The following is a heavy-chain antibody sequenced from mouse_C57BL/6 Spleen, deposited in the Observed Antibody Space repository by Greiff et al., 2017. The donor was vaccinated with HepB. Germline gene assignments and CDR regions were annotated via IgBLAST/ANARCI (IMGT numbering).Heavy chain of an antibody. CDR1: GFTFSDHG. V-gene: IGHV5-17*01. J-gene: IGHJ4*01. D-gene: IGHD1-1*01. CDR3: ARLTTVVARMDY. Sequence: VQLKESGGGLVKPGGSLKLSCAASGFTFSDHGMHWVRQAPEKGLEWVAYISTGSSNIYYADTVKGRYTISRDNAKNTIFLQMTSLRSEDTAMYDCARLTTVVARMDYWGQGTSVTVSS. CDR2: ISTGSSNI.